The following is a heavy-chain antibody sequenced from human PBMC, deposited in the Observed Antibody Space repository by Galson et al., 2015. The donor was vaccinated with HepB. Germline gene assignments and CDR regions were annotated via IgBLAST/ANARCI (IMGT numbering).Heavy chain of an antibody. CDR1: GGSISSTSYH. V-gene: IGHV4-61*02. D-gene: IGHD5-12*01. Sequence: QVQLQESGPGLVRPSQTLSLSCTVSGGSISSTSYHWGWIRQPAGKGLEWIGRIYTTGSTNYNPSLTSRVTMSVDTSKNQFSLKLSSVTAADTAVYYCASSGFSGYDYPYWYFDLWGRGTLVTVSS. CDR2: IYTTGST. J-gene: IGHJ2*01. CDR3: ASSGFSGYDYPYWYFDL.